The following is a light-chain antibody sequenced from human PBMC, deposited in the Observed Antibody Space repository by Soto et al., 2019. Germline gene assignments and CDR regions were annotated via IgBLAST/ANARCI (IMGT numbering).Light chain of an antibody. V-gene: IGLV1-40*01. CDR3: QSYDSSLTPFV. Sequence: QSVLTQPASVSGAPGQRVAISCTGSSSNIGAEYDVHWYQQLPGTAPKRLIYGDNNRPSGVPDRFSGSKSGTSASLAITGLQPEDEADYYCQSYDSSLTPFVFGTGTKVTVL. CDR2: GDN. CDR1: SSNIGAEYD. J-gene: IGLJ1*01.